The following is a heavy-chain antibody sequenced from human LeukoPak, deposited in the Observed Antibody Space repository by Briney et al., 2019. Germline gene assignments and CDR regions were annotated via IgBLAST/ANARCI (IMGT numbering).Heavy chain of an antibody. D-gene: IGHD2-2*01. Sequence: SQTLSLTCAISGDSVSSNSAAWNWIRQSPSRGLEWLGRTYYRSKWYNDYAVSVKSRITINPDTSKNQFSLQLNSVTPEDTAAYYCARDLNVVVPARLRYGMDVWGKGTTVTVSS. CDR3: ARDLNVVVPARLRYGMDV. J-gene: IGHJ6*04. CDR1: GDSVSSNSAA. V-gene: IGHV6-1*01. CDR2: TYYRSKWYN.